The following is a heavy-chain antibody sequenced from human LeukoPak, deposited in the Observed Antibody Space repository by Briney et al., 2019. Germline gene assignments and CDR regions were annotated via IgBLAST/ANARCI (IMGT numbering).Heavy chain of an antibody. CDR2: ISAYNGNT. CDR1: GYTFTSYG. D-gene: IGHD2-2*01. V-gene: IGHV1-18*01. Sequence: ASVKVSCKASGYTFTSYGISWVRQALAQGLEWMGWISAYNGNTNYAQKLQGRVTMTTDTSTSTAYMVLRSLRSDDTAVYYCARDRYCSSYSCFSVDYYGMDVWGQGTTVTVSS. CDR3: ARDRYCSSYSCFSVDYYGMDV. J-gene: IGHJ6*02.